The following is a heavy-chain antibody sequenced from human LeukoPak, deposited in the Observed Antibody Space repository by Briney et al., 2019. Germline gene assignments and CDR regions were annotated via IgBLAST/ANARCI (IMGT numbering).Heavy chain of an antibody. J-gene: IGHJ6*04. D-gene: IGHD3-10*01. CDR2: ISGSGGST. CDR3: AKDPPVELLWIGERPAGDV. V-gene: IGHV3-23*01. CDR1: GFTFSSYA. Sequence: GGSLRLSCAASGFTFSSYAMSWVRQAPGKGLEWVSAISGSGGSTYYADSVKGRFTISRDNSKNTLYLQMNSLRAEDTAIYYCAKDPPVELLWIGERPAGDVWGKGTTVTVSS.